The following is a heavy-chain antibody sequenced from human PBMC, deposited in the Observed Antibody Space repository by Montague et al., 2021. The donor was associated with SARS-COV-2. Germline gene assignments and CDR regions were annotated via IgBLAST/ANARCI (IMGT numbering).Heavy chain of an antibody. J-gene: IGHJ4*02. CDR3: ARQSRFCPNALCYAFGY. V-gene: IGHV4-39*01. CDR2: IYYSGST. CDR1: GGSISSSSYY. Sequence: SETLSLTCTVSGGSISSSSYYWGWIRQPPGKGLEWIGNIYYSGSTYYNSSLQSRVTISVDTSKNQFSLRLRSVTAADTSVYYCARQSRFCPNALCYAFGYWGQGTLVTGSS. D-gene: IGHD2-8*01.